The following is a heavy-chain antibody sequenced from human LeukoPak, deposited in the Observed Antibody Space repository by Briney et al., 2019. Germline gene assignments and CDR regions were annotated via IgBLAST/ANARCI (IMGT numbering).Heavy chain of an antibody. D-gene: IGHD6-19*01. CDR3: ARGHSSGWSDAFDI. CDR1: GFTFSSYG. V-gene: IGHV3-30-3*01. Sequence: GGSLRLSCAASGFTFSSYGLHWVRQAPGKGLEWVAVISYDGSNKYYADSVKGRFTISRDNSKNTLYLQMNSLRAEDTAVYYCARGHSSGWSDAFDIWGQGTMVTVSS. J-gene: IGHJ3*02. CDR2: ISYDGSNK.